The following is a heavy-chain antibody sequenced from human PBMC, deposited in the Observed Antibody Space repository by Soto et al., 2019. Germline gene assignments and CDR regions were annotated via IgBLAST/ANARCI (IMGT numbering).Heavy chain of an antibody. CDR1: GYTFTSYD. CDR3: ARGYDYDILTGYPNWFDP. J-gene: IGHJ5*02. V-gene: IGHV1-8*01. CDR2: MNPNSGNT. D-gene: IGHD3-9*01. Sequence: QVQLVQSGAEVKKPGASVKVSCKASGYTFTSYDINWVRQATGQGLEWMGWMNPNSGNTGYAQKFQGRVTMTRNTSISTAYMELSSLRSEDTAVYYCARGYDYDILTGYPNWFDPWGQGTLVTVSS.